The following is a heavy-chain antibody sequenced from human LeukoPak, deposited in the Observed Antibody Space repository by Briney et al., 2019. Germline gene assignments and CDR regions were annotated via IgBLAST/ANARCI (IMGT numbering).Heavy chain of an antibody. J-gene: IGHJ5*02. V-gene: IGHV1-8*01. CDR2: MNPNSGNT. CDR3: ARGAGYCSSTSCYTWFDP. D-gene: IGHD2-2*02. CDR1: GYTFTSYD. Sequence: ASVKVSCKASGYTFTSYDINWVRQATGRGLEWMGWMNPNSGNTGYAQKFQGRVTMTRNTSISTAYMELSSLRSEDTAVYYCARGAGYCSSTSCYTWFDPWGQGTLVTVSS.